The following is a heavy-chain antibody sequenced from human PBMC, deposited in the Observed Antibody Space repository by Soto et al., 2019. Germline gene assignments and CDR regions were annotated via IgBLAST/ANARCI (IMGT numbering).Heavy chain of an antibody. CDR3: ASRPGLEQWLVLDY. CDR1: GYTFTQYP. D-gene: IGHD6-19*01. V-gene: IGHV1-3*04. Sequence: APVKGSCKPYGYTFTQYPMHWVRQAPGQRLQGKGWINTGKVNTKYSQNFQGRVTITRDTSTSTAYMELSSLRSEDTAVYYCASRPGLEQWLVLDYWGQGTMVTVSS. J-gene: IGHJ4*02. CDR2: INTGKVNT.